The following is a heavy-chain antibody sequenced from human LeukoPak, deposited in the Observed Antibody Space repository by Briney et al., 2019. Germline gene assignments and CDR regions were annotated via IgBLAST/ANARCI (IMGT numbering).Heavy chain of an antibody. J-gene: IGHJ4*02. CDR3: ARELDLVLDY. V-gene: IGHV3-30*01. CDR2: ISYDGSNK. CDR1: GFTFSSYA. Sequence: GGSLRLSCAASGFTFSSYAMHWVRQAPGKGLEWVAVISYDGSNKYYADSVKGRFIISRDNSKNTLYLQMNSLRAEDTAVYYCARELDLVLDYWGQGTLVTVSS. D-gene: IGHD3-9*01.